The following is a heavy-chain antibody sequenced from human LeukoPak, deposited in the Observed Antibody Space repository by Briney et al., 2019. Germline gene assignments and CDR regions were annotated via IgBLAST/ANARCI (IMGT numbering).Heavy chain of an antibody. Sequence: ASVKVSCKASGYTFTGYYMHWVRQAPGQGLGWMGWINPNSGGTNYAQKFQGRVTMTRDTSISTAYMELSRLRSDDTAVYYCAREIAGALSFGYWGQGTLVTVSS. D-gene: IGHD3-10*01. V-gene: IGHV1-2*02. CDR2: INPNSGGT. J-gene: IGHJ4*02. CDR3: AREIAGALSFGY. CDR1: GYTFTGYY.